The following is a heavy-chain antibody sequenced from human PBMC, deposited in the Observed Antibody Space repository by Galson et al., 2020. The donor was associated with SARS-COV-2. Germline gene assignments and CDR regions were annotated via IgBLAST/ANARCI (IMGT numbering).Heavy chain of an antibody. CDR1: GFSLSNARLG. CDR3: ARPRVVVAATGYYYYGMDV. V-gene: IGHV2-26*01. Sequence: KMSGPTLVKPTETLTLTCTVSGFSLSNARLGVSWIRQPQGKSLEWLAHIFSNDEKSYSTSLKSRLTISKDTSKSQVVLTMTNMDPVDTATYYCARPRVVVAATGYYYYGMDVWGQGTTVTVSS. J-gene: IGHJ6*02. CDR2: IFSNDEK. D-gene: IGHD2-15*01.